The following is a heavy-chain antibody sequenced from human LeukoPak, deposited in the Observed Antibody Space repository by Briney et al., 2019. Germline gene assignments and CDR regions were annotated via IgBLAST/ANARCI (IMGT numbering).Heavy chain of an antibody. CDR2: ISYDGSNK. Sequence: RGSLRLSCAVSGFTFSNYAMHWVRQAPGKGLEWVAVISYDGSNKYYADSLKGRFTISRDNSKNTLYLQMNSLRAEDTAVYFCARDPLLSHQRGYFDSWGQGTLVTVSS. D-gene: IGHD3-10*01. J-gene: IGHJ4*02. CDR1: GFTFSNYA. V-gene: IGHV3-30-3*01. CDR3: ARDPLLSHQRGYFDS.